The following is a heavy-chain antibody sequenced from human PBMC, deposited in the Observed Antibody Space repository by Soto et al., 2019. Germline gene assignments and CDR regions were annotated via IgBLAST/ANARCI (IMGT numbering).Heavy chain of an antibody. J-gene: IGHJ3*02. Sequence: EVQLVESGGGLVQPGGSLRLSCAASGFTFSSYSMNWVRQAPGKGLEWVSYISSSSSTIYYADSVKGRFTISRDNAKNSLYLQMNSLRAEDTAVYYCARASTRYSSGWNDAFDIWGQGTMVTVSS. CDR3: ARASTRYSSGWNDAFDI. V-gene: IGHV3-48*01. D-gene: IGHD6-19*01. CDR2: ISSSSSTI. CDR1: GFTFSSYS.